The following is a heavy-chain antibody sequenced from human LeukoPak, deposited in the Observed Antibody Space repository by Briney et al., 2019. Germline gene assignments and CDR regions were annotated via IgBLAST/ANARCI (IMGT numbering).Heavy chain of an antibody. Sequence: GGSLRLSCAASGFTFSSYWMSWVRQAPGKGLEWVGFIRSKAYGGTTEYAASVKGRFTISRGDSKSIAYLQMNSLKTEDTAVYYCTRPRPGYSYGYLPSDYWGQGTLVTVSS. CDR2: IRSKAYGGTT. V-gene: IGHV3-49*04. CDR1: GFTFSSYW. CDR3: TRPRPGYSYGYLPSDY. D-gene: IGHD5-18*01. J-gene: IGHJ4*02.